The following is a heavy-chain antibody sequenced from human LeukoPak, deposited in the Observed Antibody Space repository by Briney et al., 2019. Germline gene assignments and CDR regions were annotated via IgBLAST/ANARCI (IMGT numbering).Heavy chain of an antibody. CDR1: GGSISSSSYY. CDR3: AREARTWD. Sequence: SETLSLTCTVSGGSISSSSYYWGWIRQPPGKGLVWIGSIYYSGSTYYNPSLKSRVTISVDTSKNQFSLKLSSVTAAETGVYYCAREARTWDWGQGTLVTVSS. V-gene: IGHV4-39*07. CDR2: IYYSGST. D-gene: IGHD1-26*01. J-gene: IGHJ4*02.